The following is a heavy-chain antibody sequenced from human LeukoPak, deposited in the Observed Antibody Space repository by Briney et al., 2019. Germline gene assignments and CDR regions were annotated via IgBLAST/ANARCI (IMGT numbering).Heavy chain of an antibody. J-gene: IGHJ5*02. CDR3: ARDVRYDYVWGSSDNWFDP. Sequence: SETLSLTCTVSGGSISSGGYYWSWIRQHPGKGLEWIGYIYYSGSTYYNPSLKSRVTMSVDTSKNQFSLKLSSVTAADTAVYYCARDVRYDYVWGSSDNWFDPWGQGTLVTVSS. D-gene: IGHD3-16*01. CDR1: GGSISSGGYY. CDR2: IYYSGST. V-gene: IGHV4-31*03.